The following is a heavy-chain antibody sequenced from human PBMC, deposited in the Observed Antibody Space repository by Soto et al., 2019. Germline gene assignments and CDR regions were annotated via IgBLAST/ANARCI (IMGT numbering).Heavy chain of an antibody. CDR3: ARRTPIAAASPFDY. CDR1: GGSISRYY. Sequence: PSETLSLTCTVSGGSISRYYWSWIRQPAGKGLEWIGRIYTSGSTNYNPSLKSRVTMSVDTSKNQFSLKLSPVTAADTAVYYCARRTPIAAASPFDYWGQGTLVTVSS. V-gene: IGHV4-4*07. D-gene: IGHD6-13*01. CDR2: IYTSGST. J-gene: IGHJ4*02.